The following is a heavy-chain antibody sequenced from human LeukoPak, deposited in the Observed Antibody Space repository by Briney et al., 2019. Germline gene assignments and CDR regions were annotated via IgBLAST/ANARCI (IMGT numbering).Heavy chain of an antibody. CDR3: ATSPLAYCGGDCYNLAAFDI. CDR1: GGSISSYY. V-gene: IGHV4-59*01. J-gene: IGHJ3*02. CDR2: IYYSGST. D-gene: IGHD2-21*01. Sequence: SETLSLTCTVSGGSISSYYWSWIRQPPGKGLEWIGYIYYSGSTNYNPSLKSRVTISVDTSKNQFPLKLSSVAAADTAVYYCATSPLAYCGGDCYNLAAFDIWGQGTMVTVSS.